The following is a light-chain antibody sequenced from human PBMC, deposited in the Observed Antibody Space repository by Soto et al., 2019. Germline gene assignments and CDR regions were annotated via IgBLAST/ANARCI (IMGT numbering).Light chain of an antibody. J-gene: IGLJ2*01. Sequence: QSALTQPRSVSGSPGQSVTISCTGTSNNIGAYTFVSWYQQHPGKAPNLIIYHVNKRPSGVPDRFSGSKSGNTASLTISGLQAEDESDYYCSAYSGNADVVFGGGTKLTVL. V-gene: IGLV2-11*01. CDR2: HVN. CDR3: SAYSGNADVV. CDR1: SNNIGAYTF.